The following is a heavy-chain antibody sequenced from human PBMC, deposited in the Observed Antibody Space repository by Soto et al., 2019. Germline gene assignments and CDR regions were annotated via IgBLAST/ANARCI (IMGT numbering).Heavy chain of an antibody. CDR2: ISSSSSYT. CDR1: GFTFSDYY. V-gene: IGHV3-11*06. CDR3: ARDEGRDPSWFDP. J-gene: IGHJ5*02. D-gene: IGHD2-21*02. Sequence: GSLRLSCAASGFTFSDYYMSWIRQAPGKGLEWVSYISSSSSYTNYADSVKGRFTISRDNAKNSLYLQMNSLGAEDTAVYYCARDEGRDPSWFDPWGQGTLVTVPQ.